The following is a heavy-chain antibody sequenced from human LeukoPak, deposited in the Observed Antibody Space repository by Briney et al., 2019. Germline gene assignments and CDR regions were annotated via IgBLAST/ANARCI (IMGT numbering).Heavy chain of an antibody. CDR3: ARLPPPNPYYYYGMDV. CDR2: INPSGGST. Sequence: ASVKVSCKASGYTFTSYYMHWVRQAPGQGLEWMGIINPSGGSTSYAQKFQGRVTMTRDTSTSTVYMELSGLRSEDTAVYYCARLPPPNPYYYYGMDVWGQGTTVTVSS. J-gene: IGHJ6*02. V-gene: IGHV1-46*01. CDR1: GYTFTSYY. D-gene: IGHD2-15*01.